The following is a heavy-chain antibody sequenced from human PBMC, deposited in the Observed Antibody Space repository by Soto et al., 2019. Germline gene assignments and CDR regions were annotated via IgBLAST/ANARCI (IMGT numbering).Heavy chain of an antibody. CDR2: IYYSGNT. J-gene: IGHJ3*02. CDR1: GDSVSSGSYY. D-gene: IGHD3-16*02. V-gene: IGHV4-61*01. CDR3: ARDFWGTYRRDAFDI. Sequence: QVQLQESGPGLVKPSETPSLTCTVSGDSVSSGSYYWSWIRQPPGKGLEWIGYIYYSGNTNYNPSLKSRVTISVDTSKNQFSLKLSSVTAADTAVYYCARDFWGTYRRDAFDIWGQGTMVTVSS.